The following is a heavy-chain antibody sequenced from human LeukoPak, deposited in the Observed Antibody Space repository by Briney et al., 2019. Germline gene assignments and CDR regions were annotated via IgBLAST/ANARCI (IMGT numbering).Heavy chain of an antibody. J-gene: IGHJ4*02. CDR2: ISSSSSYI. CDR1: GFTFSSYS. D-gene: IGHD6-19*01. CDR3: ARVQWLVDY. V-gene: IGHV3-21*01. Sequence: GGPLRLSCAASGFTFSSYSMNWVRRAPGKGLGRVLSISSSSSYIYYADPVKGRSTIPRDNARNSLYLQMNSLRAEDTAVYYCARVQWLVDYWGQGTLVTVSS.